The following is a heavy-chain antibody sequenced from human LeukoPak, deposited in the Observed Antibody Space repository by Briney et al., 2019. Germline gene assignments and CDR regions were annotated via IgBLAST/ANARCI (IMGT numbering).Heavy chain of an antibody. Sequence: SGGSLRLSCAASGFTFSSYAMHWVRQAPGKGLEWVAVISYDGSNKYYADSVKGRFTISRDNSKNTLYLQMNSLRAEDTAVYYCARDYDILTGSPLDAFDIWGQGTMVTVSS. J-gene: IGHJ3*02. D-gene: IGHD3-9*01. V-gene: IGHV3-30-3*01. CDR1: GFTFSSYA. CDR3: ARDYDILTGSPLDAFDI. CDR2: ISYDGSNK.